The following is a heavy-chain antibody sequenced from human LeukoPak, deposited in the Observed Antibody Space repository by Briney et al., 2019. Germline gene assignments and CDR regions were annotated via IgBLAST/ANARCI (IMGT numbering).Heavy chain of an antibody. D-gene: IGHD6-19*01. CDR2: INHSGST. Sequence: SETLSLTCAVYGGSFSGYYWSWIRQPPGKGLEWIGEINHSGSTNYNPPLKSRVTISVDTSKNQFSLKLSSVTAADTAVYYCARAVAGSFDYWGQGTLVTVSS. V-gene: IGHV4-34*01. CDR1: GGSFSGYY. J-gene: IGHJ4*02. CDR3: ARAVAGSFDY.